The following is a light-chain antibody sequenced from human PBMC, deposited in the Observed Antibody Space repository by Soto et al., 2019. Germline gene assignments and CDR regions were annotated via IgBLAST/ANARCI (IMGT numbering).Light chain of an antibody. J-gene: IGKJ3*01. CDR1: QSISTN. V-gene: IGKV3-15*01. CDR2: GAS. Sequence: EIVMTQSPATLSVSPGQRASLSCRASQSISTNLAWYQQRPGRTPRLLIFGASTRATGVPVRFSGSGSWTDFTITISSLQSEDFAVYYCQQYNKWPLFTFGPGTRVDIK. CDR3: QQYNKWPLFT.